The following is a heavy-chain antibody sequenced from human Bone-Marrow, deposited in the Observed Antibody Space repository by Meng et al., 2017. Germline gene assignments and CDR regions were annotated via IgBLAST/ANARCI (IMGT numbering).Heavy chain of an antibody. CDR2: IYPDGST. Sequence: QPRGVGLVVWKASGTHSLTCAVSGASISSSHWWGWVRQPPGKGLEWIGEIYPDGSTNYTPSLKSRVTISVDKSKNQFSLKLSSVTAADTAVYYCARAAYDIWSGYAPWGQGSLVTVSS. J-gene: IGHJ5*02. V-gene: IGHV4-4*02. D-gene: IGHD3-3*01. CDR1: GASISSSHW. CDR3: ARAAYDIWSGYAP.